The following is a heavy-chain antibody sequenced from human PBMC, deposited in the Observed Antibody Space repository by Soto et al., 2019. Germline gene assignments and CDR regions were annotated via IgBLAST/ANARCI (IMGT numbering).Heavy chain of an antibody. J-gene: IGHJ3*01. Sequence: PSETLSLTCTDPGGSISGYYRTWIRQPPGKGLDRFGHIYYSGSTNYNPSLKSRVTIAVDTSKSQFSLKLSSVNSADTAVYYCARDRGGGGVWGQGTMVTVSS. D-gene: IGHD2-15*01. CDR3: ARDRGGGGV. V-gene: IGHV4-59*01. CDR2: IYYSGST. CDR1: GGSISGYY.